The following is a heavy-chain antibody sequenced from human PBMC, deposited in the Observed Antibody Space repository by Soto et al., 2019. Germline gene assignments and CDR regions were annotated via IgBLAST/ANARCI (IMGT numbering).Heavy chain of an antibody. D-gene: IGHD3-22*01. Sequence: ASVKVSCKASGGTFSSYAISWVGQAPGQGLEWMGGIIPIFGTANYAQKCQGRVTNTADKSTSTPYMELSRLGSAETGGYSRARYHLSNYWRRTTGPSGCFAPWGKGTLVSLSS. V-gene: IGHV1-69*06. CDR3: ARYHLSNYWRRTTGPSGCFAP. J-gene: IGHJ5*02. CDR1: GGTFSSYA. CDR2: IIPIFGTA.